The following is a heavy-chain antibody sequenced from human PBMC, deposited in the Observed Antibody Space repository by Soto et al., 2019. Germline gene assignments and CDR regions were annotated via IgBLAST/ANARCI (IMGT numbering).Heavy chain of an antibody. CDR1: GGTFSSYA. V-gene: IGHV1-69*01. D-gene: IGHD4-17*01. CDR3: AVQFTVTPGDYYGMDV. J-gene: IGHJ6*02. Sequence: QVQLVQSGAEVKKPGSSVKVSCKASGGTFSSYAISWVRQAPGQGLEWMGGIIPIFGTANYAQKFQGRVTITADESTSTAYMELSSLRSEDTAVYYCAVQFTVTPGDYYGMDVWGQGTTATVSS. CDR2: IIPIFGTA.